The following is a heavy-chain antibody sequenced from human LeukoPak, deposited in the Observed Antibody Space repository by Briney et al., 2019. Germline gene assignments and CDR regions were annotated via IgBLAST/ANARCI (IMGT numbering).Heavy chain of an antibody. CDR3: ASVSRGWLGVGEY. J-gene: IGHJ4*02. CDR1: RGSISSNNYY. CDR2: IYYSGST. V-gene: IGHV4-39*01. D-gene: IGHD3-10*01. Sequence: SETLSLTCSVSRGSISSNNYYWGWIRQPPGKGLEWIGSIYYSGSTYYNPSLKSRVTISVDTSKNQFSLKVTSVTAADTAVYYCASVSRGWLGVGEYWGQGTLVTVSS.